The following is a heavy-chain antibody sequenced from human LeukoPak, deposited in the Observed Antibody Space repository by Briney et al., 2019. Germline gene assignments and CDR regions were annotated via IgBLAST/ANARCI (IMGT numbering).Heavy chain of an antibody. D-gene: IGHD5-24*01. Sequence: SETLSLTCTVSGDSISAYYWSWIRQSPGEGLEWIGYIYYTGSTNYNPSLKGRVTISVDTSNNPFSLKLSSVTAADTAVYYCARTSWLQSSYYFEYWGQGTLVTVSS. J-gene: IGHJ4*02. CDR3: ARTSWLQSSYYFEY. V-gene: IGHV4-59*08. CDR2: IYYTGST. CDR1: GDSISAYY.